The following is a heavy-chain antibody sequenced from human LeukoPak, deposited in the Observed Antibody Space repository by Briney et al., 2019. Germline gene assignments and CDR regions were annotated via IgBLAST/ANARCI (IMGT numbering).Heavy chain of an antibody. V-gene: IGHV1-2*02. CDR1: GYTLTDHY. D-gene: IGHD2-2*02. CDR2: MNPKSGIR. Sequence: GASVKVSCKASGYTLTDHYVHWVRQAPGQGLEWMAWMNPKSGIRKCAQRFEGRVTMSSDTSINTAYMELSGLISDDTAVYYCARGGPTRPCGQKSCYKGDYWGQGTLVTVSS. J-gene: IGHJ4*02. CDR3: ARGGPTRPCGQKSCYKGDY.